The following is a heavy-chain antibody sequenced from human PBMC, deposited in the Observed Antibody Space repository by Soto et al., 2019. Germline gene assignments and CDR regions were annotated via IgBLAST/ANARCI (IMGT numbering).Heavy chain of an antibody. Sequence: ASVKLSCKASGYTFTSYGISCVRQAPEQGLEWMGWISGYNGDTKYAQKFQGRVTMTVDSSTTTAYMELRSLTSDDRAVYYCAKNGQPPYYYYGMDVWGQGTTVTVSS. D-gene: IGHD2-8*01. V-gene: IGHV1-18*01. CDR3: AKNGQPPYYYYGMDV. CDR1: GYTFTSYG. J-gene: IGHJ6*02. CDR2: ISGYNGDT.